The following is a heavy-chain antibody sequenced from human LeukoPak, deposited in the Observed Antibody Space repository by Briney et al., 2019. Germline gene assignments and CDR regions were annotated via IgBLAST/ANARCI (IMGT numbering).Heavy chain of an antibody. CDR3: ARGGARNFDY. CDR1: GFTFDDYG. CDR2: INWNGGST. V-gene: IGHV3-20*04. Sequence: PWGSLRLSCAASGFTFDDYGMSWVRHAPGKGLEWVSGINWNGGSTGYADSVKGRFTISRDNAKNSLYLQMNSLRAEDTAVYYCARGGARNFDYWGQGTLVIVSS. D-gene: IGHD3-10*01. J-gene: IGHJ4*02.